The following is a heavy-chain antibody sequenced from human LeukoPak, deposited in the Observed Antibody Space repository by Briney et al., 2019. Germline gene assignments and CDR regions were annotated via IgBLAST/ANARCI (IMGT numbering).Heavy chain of an antibody. CDR1: GGSISSSSYY. V-gene: IGHV4-39*01. J-gene: IGHJ5*02. CDR3: ARQYYDFWSGPNWFDP. Sequence: PSETLSLTCTVSGGSISSSSYYWGWIRQPPGKGLEWIGSIYYSGSTYYNPSLKSRVTISVDTPKNQFSLKLSSVTAADTAVYYCARQYYDFWSGPNWFDPWGQGTLVTVSS. CDR2: IYYSGST. D-gene: IGHD3-3*01.